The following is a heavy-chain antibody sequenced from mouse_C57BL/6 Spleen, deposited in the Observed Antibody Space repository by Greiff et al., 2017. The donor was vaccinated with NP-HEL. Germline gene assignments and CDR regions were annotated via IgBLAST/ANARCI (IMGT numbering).Heavy chain of an antibody. J-gene: IGHJ4*01. Sequence: EVQVVESGGDLVKPGGSLKLSCAASGFTFSSYGMSWVRQTPDKRLEWVATISSGGSYTYYPDSVKGRFTISRDNAKNTLYLQMSSLKSEDTAMYYCARLWDLYAMDYWGQGTSVTVSS. CDR2: ISSGGSYT. CDR1: GFTFSSYG. CDR3: ARLWDLYAMDY. D-gene: IGHD4-1*01. V-gene: IGHV5-6*01.